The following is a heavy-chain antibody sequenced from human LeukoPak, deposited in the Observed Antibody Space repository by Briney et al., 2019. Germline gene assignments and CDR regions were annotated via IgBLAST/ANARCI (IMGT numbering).Heavy chain of an antibody. D-gene: IGHD6-19*01. CDR2: IYYSGST. Sequence: SETLSLTCTVSGGSISSGDYYWSWIRQPPGKGLVWIGYIYYSGSTYYNPSLKSRVTISVDTSKNQFSLKLSSVTAADTAVYYCARAGSGWYDYYYYYMDVWGKGTTVTVSS. J-gene: IGHJ6*03. V-gene: IGHV4-30-4*08. CDR3: ARAGSGWYDYYYYYMDV. CDR1: GGSISSGDYY.